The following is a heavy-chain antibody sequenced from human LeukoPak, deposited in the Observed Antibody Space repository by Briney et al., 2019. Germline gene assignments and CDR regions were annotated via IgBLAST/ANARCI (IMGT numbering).Heavy chain of an antibody. J-gene: IGHJ4*02. Sequence: PGWSLRLSCAASGFTFDDYAMHWVRQAPGKGLEWVSGISWNSGSIGYAESVKGRFTISRDNAKNSLYLQMNSLRAEDTALYYCAKDTRGGYDSTYYFDYWGQGTLVTVSS. D-gene: IGHD5-12*01. CDR2: ISWNSGSI. V-gene: IGHV3-9*01. CDR3: AKDTRGGYDSTYYFDY. CDR1: GFTFDDYA.